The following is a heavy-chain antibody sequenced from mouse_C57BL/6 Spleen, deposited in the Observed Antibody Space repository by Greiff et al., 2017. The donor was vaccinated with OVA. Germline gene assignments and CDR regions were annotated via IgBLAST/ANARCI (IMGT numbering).Heavy chain of an antibody. V-gene: IGHV1-64*01. CDR1: GYTFTSYW. D-gene: IGHD4-1*01. CDR3: ARSERTGTTEWFAY. Sequence: QVQLQQPGAELVKPGASVKLSCKASGYTFTSYWMHWVKQRPGQGLEWIGMIHPNSGSTNYNEKFKSKATLTVDKSSSTAYMQLSSLTSEDSAVYYCARSERTGTTEWFAYWGQGTLVTVSA. CDR2: IHPNSGST. J-gene: IGHJ3*01.